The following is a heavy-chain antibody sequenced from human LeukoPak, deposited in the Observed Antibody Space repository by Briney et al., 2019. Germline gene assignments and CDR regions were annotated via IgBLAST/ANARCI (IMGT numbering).Heavy chain of an antibody. CDR3: ARGPDYGDHDY. V-gene: IGHV4-59*01. CDR2: IYYSGST. D-gene: IGHD4-17*01. Sequence: PSETLSLTCTVSGGSISSYYWSWIRQPPGKGLEWIGYIYYSGSTNYNPSLKSRVTISVATSKNQFSLKLSSVTAADTAVYYCARGPDYGDHDYWGQGTLVTVSS. J-gene: IGHJ4*02. CDR1: GGSISSYY.